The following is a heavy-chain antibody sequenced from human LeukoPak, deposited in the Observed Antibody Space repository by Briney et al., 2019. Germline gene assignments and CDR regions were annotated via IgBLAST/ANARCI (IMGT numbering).Heavy chain of an antibody. Sequence: SETLSLTCTVSGGSISSISYYWGWIRQPPGKGLEWIGSIYYSGSTYYNPSLKSRVTISVDTSKNQFSLKLSSVTAADTAVYYCARGRQWLPSDYWGQGTLVTVSS. V-gene: IGHV4-39*07. CDR1: GGSISSISYY. J-gene: IGHJ4*02. CDR2: IYYSGST. CDR3: ARGRQWLPSDY. D-gene: IGHD6-19*01.